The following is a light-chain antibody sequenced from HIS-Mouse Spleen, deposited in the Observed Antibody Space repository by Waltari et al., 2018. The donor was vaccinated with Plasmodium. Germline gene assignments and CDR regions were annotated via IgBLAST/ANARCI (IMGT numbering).Light chain of an antibody. V-gene: IGKV3-15*01. Sequence: EIVMTQSPATLSVSPGARATLSCRASQSVSSNLAWYQQKPGQAPRLLIYGASTRATGIPARFSGSGSGTEFTLTISSLQSEDFAVYYCQQYNNWSFTFGLGTKVDIK. CDR2: GAS. CDR3: QQYNNWSFT. J-gene: IGKJ3*01. CDR1: QSVSSN.